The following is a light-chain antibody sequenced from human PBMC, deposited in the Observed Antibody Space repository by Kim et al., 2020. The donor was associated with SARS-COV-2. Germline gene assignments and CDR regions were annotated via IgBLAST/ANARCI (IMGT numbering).Light chain of an antibody. V-gene: IGLV2-14*03. CDR2: DVS. CDR3: SSYTSSSTLV. CDR1: SSDVGGYNY. J-gene: IGLJ2*01. Sequence: QSVLTQPASVSGSPGQSITISCTGTSSDVGGYNYVSWYQQHPGKAPKLMIYDVSNRPSGVSNRFSGSKSGNPASLTISGLQAEDEADYYCSSYTSSSTLVFGGGTQLTVL.